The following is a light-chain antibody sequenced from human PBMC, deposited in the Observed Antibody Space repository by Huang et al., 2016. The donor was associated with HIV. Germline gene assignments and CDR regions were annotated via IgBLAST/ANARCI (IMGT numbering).Light chain of an antibody. V-gene: IGKV2-28*01. CDR3: RQARESPRWT. CDR2: GAS. Sequence: EIVMTQSPQSLPVTLGEPASISCRSSQILLHANGNNYLDWYLQRPGQSPQLLIFGASNRASGVPDRFSGTGSGTDFTLKISRVEAEDVGIYYCRQARESPRWT. CDR1: QILLHANGNNY. J-gene: IGKJ1*01.